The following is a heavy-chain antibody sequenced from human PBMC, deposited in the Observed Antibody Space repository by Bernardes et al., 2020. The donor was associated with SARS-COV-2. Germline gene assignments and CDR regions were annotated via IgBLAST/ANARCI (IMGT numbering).Heavy chain of an antibody. CDR2: ISGDGGST. V-gene: IGHV3-43*02. D-gene: IGHD6-25*01. J-gene: IGHJ6*02. CDR3: AKASGAHALYYYYGMDV. CDR1: GFTFDDYA. Sequence: GSLRLSCAASGFTFDDYAMHWVRQAPGKGLEWVSLISGDGGSTYYADSVKGRFTISRDNSKNSLYLQMNSLRTEDTALYYCAKASGAHALYYYYGMDVWGQGTTVTVSS.